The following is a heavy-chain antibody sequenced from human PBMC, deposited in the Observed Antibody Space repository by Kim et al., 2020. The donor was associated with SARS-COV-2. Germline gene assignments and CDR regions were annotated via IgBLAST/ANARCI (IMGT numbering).Heavy chain of an antibody. V-gene: IGHV1-3*04. J-gene: IGHJ4*01. D-gene: IGHD1-1*01. CDR2: INIGQGNT. Sequence: ASVKVSCKASGYTFTSYTMHWVRQAPGQGLEWMGWINIGQGNTKSLQKFQGRVTITRDTSASTDFMELSSLTSEDTAIYYCARDGTTRNGGYYFDYWGQGALVTVSS. CDR1: GYTFTSYT. CDR3: ARDGTTRNGGYYFDY.